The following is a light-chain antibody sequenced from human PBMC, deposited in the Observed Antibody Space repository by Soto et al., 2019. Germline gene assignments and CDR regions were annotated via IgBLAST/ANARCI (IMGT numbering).Light chain of an antibody. J-gene: IGKJ5*01. CDR3: QQRANWPSPFT. V-gene: IGKV3-11*01. CDR1: QSISSY. CDR2: DAS. Sequence: EIVLTQSPATLSLSPGERATLSCRASQSISSYLAWYQQKAGQSPRLLFYDASNRATGIPARFSASGSGTDFTLTTSSLEPEDFAVYYCQQRANWPSPFTFGQGTRLDIK.